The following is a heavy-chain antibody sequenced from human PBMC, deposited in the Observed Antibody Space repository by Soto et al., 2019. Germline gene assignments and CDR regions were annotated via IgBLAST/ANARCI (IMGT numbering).Heavy chain of an antibody. CDR2: INPNSGGT. J-gene: IGHJ6*02. V-gene: IGHV1-2*02. CDR3: ARLGASSYYDSSGSTSDYYGMDV. CDR1: GYTFTGYY. Sequence: WASVKVSCKASGYTFTGYYMHWVRQAPGQGLEWVGWINPNSGGTNYAQKFQGRVTMTRDTSISTAYMELSRLRSDDTAVYYCARLGASSYYDSSGSTSDYYGMDVWGQGTTVTVSS. D-gene: IGHD3-22*01.